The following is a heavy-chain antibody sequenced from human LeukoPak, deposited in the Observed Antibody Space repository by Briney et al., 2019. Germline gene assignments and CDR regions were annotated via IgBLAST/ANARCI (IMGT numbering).Heavy chain of an antibody. J-gene: IGHJ5*02. Sequence: PSETLSLTCTVSGGSISSYYWSWIRQPPGKGLEWIGYIYYSGSTNYNPSLKSRVTISVDSSKNQFSLKLSSVTAADTAVYYCARGYSYEYNWFDPWGQGTLVTVSS. CDR2: IYYSGST. D-gene: IGHD5-18*01. CDR3: ARGYSYEYNWFDP. CDR1: GGSISSYY. V-gene: IGHV4-59*01.